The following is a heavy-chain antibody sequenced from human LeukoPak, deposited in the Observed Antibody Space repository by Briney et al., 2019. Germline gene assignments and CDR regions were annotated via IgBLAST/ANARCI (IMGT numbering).Heavy chain of an antibody. D-gene: IGHD3-3*01. CDR3: ARGFWSDY. CDR2: IYSGGST. Sequence: GGSLGLSCAASGFTVSSNYVSWVRQAPGRGVEWVSLIYSGGSTYYADSVKGRFTISRDNSKSTLYLQMNSLRAEDTAVYYCARGFWSDYWGQGTLVTVSS. CDR1: GFTVSSNY. V-gene: IGHV3-66*02. J-gene: IGHJ4*02.